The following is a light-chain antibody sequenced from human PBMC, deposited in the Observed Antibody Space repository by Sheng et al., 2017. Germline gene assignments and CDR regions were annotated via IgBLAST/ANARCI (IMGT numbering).Light chain of an antibody. CDR2: GTS. CDR1: QSVSSSY. Sequence: EIVLMQSPGSLSLSPGERATLSCRASQSVSSSYLAWYQQKPGQAPRLLMYGTSNRATGIADRFSGSGSGTDFTLSISRLEPEDSAVYYCQQYGDSPYTFGQGTKLEIK. CDR3: QQYGDSPYT. V-gene: IGKV3-20*01. J-gene: IGKJ2*01.